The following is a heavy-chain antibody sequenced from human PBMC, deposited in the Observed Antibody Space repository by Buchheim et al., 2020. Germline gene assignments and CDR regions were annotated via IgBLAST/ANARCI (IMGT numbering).Heavy chain of an antibody. J-gene: IGHJ5*02. CDR3: ARDIAVAGGDWFDP. D-gene: IGHD6-19*01. CDR1: GYTFTSYD. V-gene: IGHV1-8*01. CDR2: MNPNSGNP. Sequence: QVQLVQSGAEVKKPGASVKVSCKASGYTFTSYDINWVRQATGQGLEWMGWMNPNSGNPGYAKKFQGRVTMTRKPSISTAYMELSSLRSEDTAVYYCARDIAVAGGDWFDPWGQGTL.